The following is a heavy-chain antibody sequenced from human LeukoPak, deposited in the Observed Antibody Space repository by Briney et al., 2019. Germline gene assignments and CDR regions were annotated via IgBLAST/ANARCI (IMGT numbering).Heavy chain of an antibody. D-gene: IGHD3-10*01. J-gene: IGHJ6*03. CDR3: ARLMDGSGSYYNVDHYYYYYMDV. Sequence: GASVKVSCMASGGTFSSYAISWVRQAPGQGLEWMGGIIPIFGTANYAQKFQGRVTITADESTSTAYMELSSLRSEDTAVYYCARLMDGSGSYYNVDHYYYYYMDVWGKGTTVTVSS. CDR2: IIPIFGTA. V-gene: IGHV1-69*13. CDR1: GGTFSSYA.